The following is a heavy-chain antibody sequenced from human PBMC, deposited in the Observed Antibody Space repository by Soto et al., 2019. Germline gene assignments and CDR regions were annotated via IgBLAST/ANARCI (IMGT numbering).Heavy chain of an antibody. D-gene: IGHD1-26*01. Sequence: EVQLVESGGGLVQPGRSLRLSCAASGFTFSSYWMHWVRQAPGKGLVWVSRIDNAGSSVRYADSVKGRFTISRDNAKNTLYLQMNSLRAEDTAVYYCTRVGGSVSGMDVWGQGTTVTVSS. J-gene: IGHJ6*02. CDR1: GFTFSSYW. CDR2: IDNAGSSV. V-gene: IGHV3-74*01. CDR3: TRVGGSVSGMDV.